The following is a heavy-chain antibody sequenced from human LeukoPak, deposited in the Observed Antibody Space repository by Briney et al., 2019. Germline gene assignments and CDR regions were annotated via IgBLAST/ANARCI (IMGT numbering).Heavy chain of an antibody. V-gene: IGHV1-69*01. CDR2: IIPVFGTA. D-gene: IGHD6-19*01. CDR3: ARARITYLAVAGTFPEK. CDR1: GGSFSSYG. J-gene: IGHJ4*02. Sequence: GSSVKVSCKASGGSFSSYGISWVRQAPGQGLEWMGGIIPVFGTANYAQKFQGRVTITADESTSTAYMELSSLRSEDTAVYYCARARITYLAVAGTFPEKWGQGTLVTVSS.